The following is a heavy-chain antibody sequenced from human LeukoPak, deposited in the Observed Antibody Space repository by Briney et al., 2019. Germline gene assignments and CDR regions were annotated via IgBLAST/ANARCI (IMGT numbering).Heavy chain of an antibody. V-gene: IGHV3-7*03. CDR3: ARQVTTCYYGSGSYFYYYYMDV. CDR1: GFTFSSYW. J-gene: IGHJ6*03. D-gene: IGHD3-10*01. CDR2: IKQDGSEQ. Sequence: KPGGSLRLSCAASGFTFSSYWMSWVRQAPGKGLEWVANIKQDGSEQYYLDSLEGRFTISRDNSKNTLYLQMNSLRAEDTAVYYCARQVTTCYYGSGSYFYYYYMDVWGKGTTVTISS.